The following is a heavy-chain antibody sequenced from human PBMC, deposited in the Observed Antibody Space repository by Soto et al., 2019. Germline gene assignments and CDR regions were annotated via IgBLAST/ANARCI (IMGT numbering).Heavy chain of an antibody. CDR3: ARSQLTNRRVNGATWALAY. D-gene: IGHD2-2*01. Sequence: ASVKVSCKASGYTFNTYDITWVRQASGQGLEWMGWMNPNSGNTGYAQKFQGRVSMTKSTSKSTAYMELSSLRSEDTAVYYCARSQLTNRRVNGATWALAYWGQGTLVTVSS. V-gene: IGHV1-8*01. CDR1: GYTFNTYD. J-gene: IGHJ4*02. CDR2: MNPNSGNT.